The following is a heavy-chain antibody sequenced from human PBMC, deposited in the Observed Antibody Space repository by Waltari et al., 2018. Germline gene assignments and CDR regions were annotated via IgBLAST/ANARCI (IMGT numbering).Heavy chain of an antibody. CDR3: AKTGLYSGYDWGYYFDY. CDR2: ISGSGGST. D-gene: IGHD5-12*01. CDR1: GFTFSSYA. V-gene: IGHV3-23*04. J-gene: IGHJ4*02. Sequence: EVQLVESGGGLVQPGGSLRLSCAASGFTFSSYAMRWVRPAPGRGLDWVSAISGSGGSTYYADSVKGRFTISRDNSKNTLYLQMNSLRAEDTAVYYCAKTGLYSGYDWGYYFDYWGQGTLVTVSS.